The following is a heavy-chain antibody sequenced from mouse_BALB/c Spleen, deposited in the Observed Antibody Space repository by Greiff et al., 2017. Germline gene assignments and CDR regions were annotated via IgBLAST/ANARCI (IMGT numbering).Heavy chain of an antibody. CDR1: GFAFSSYD. J-gene: IGHJ2*01. CDR3: ARQGRQLGLLHY. D-gene: IGHD3-2*01. Sequence: EVKLVESGGGLVKPGGSLKLSCAASGFAFSSYDMSWVRQTPEKRLEWVAYISSGGGSTYYPDTVKGRFTISRDNAKNTLYLQMSSLKSEDTAMYYCARQGRQLGLLHYWGQGTTLTVSS. CDR2: ISSGGGST. V-gene: IGHV5-12-1*01.